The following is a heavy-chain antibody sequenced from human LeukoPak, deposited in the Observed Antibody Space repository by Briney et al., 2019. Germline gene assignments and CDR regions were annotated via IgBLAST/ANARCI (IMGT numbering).Heavy chain of an antibody. Sequence: GGSLRLSCTASGLTFSDFWMHWVRQVPGQGLVWVSHIDGDGRITNYGDSVKGRFTISRDNAKNILYLQMNSLRAEDTAVYYCARDSPRTGPWGQGILVTVSS. V-gene: IGHV3-74*01. CDR3: ARDSPRTGP. CDR2: IDGDGRIT. CDR1: GLTFSDFW. D-gene: IGHD1-1*01. J-gene: IGHJ5*02.